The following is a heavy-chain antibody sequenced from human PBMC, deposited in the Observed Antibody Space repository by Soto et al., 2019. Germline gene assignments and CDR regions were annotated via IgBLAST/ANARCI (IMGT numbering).Heavy chain of an antibody. CDR2: ISAYNGNT. CDR1: GYTFTSYG. J-gene: IGHJ3*02. CDR3: ARLFTMVRGVLGTDAFDI. V-gene: IGHV1-18*01. Sequence: ASVKVSCKASGYTFTSYGISWVRQAPGQGLEWMGWISAYNGNTNYAQKLQGRVTMTTDTSTSTAYMELRSLRSDDTAVYYCARLFTMVRGVLGTDAFDIWGQGTMVTVSS. D-gene: IGHD3-10*01.